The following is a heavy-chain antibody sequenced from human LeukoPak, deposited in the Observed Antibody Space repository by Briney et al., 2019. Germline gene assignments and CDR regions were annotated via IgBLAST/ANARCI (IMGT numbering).Heavy chain of an antibody. J-gene: IGHJ2*01. D-gene: IGHD3-10*01. Sequence: SETLSLTCTVSGGSISSSSYYWGWIRQPPGKGLEWIGSIYYSGSTYYNPSLKSRVTISVDTSKNQFSLKLSSVTAADTAVYYCARPMVRGVRHWYSDLWGRGTLVTVSS. CDR3: ARPMVRGVRHWYSDL. CDR2: IYYSGST. V-gene: IGHV4-39*01. CDR1: GGSISSSSYY.